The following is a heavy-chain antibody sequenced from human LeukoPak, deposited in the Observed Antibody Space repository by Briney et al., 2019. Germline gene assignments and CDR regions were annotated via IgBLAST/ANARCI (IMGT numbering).Heavy chain of an antibody. D-gene: IGHD6-19*01. Sequence: SETLSLTCIVSGGSISSLNLWSWLRQPPGKGLEWIGEMYLGGTTDFNPSLKSRVTILIDKSKNQLSLQLTSVTAADTAVYYCAGLEGRYSTDWFYFFDYWGQGALVTVSS. CDR3: AGLEGRYSTDWFYFFDY. V-gene: IGHV4-4*02. J-gene: IGHJ4*02. CDR1: GGSISSLNL. CDR2: MYLGGTT.